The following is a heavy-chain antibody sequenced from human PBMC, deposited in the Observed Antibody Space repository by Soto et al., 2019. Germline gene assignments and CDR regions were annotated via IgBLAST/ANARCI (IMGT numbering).Heavy chain of an antibody. CDR3: AKGRRRGWAHDVFDI. CDR1: GFPFSTYA. Sequence: EVQLLESGGGLVQPGGSLRLSCAAAGFPFSTYAMTWVRQTPAKGLEWVSTISGSGGATYYADSVKGRFTISRDNSKNTLSLQMNSLRAEDSAMYYCAKGRRRGWAHDVFDIWGQGTLVTVSS. D-gene: IGHD6-19*01. J-gene: IGHJ3*02. V-gene: IGHV3-23*01. CDR2: ISGSGGAT.